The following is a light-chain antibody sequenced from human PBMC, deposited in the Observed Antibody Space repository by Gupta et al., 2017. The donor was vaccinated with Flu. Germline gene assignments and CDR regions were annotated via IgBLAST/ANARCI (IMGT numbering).Light chain of an antibody. V-gene: IGLV2-11*01. J-gene: IGLJ1*01. Sequence: SVTIYCTGSSSDVGDYNFVSWYQHHPGKVPKVMIYDVTNRPAGVPDRFSGSKSGNTASLTISGLQAEEEADYYCCSYAGTYIYVCGTGTKVTGL. CDR1: SSDVGDYNF. CDR2: DVT. CDR3: CSYAGTYIYV.